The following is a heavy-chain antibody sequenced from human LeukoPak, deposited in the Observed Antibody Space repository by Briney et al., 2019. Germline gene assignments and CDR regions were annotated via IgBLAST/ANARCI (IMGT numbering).Heavy chain of an antibody. Sequence: SETLSLTCTVSGGSISSYYWSWIRQPPGKGLEWIGYIYYSGSTNYNPSLKSRVTISVDTSKNQFSLKLSSVTAADTAVYYCARQQRPGLQPSYYFDYWGQGTLVTVSS. CDR3: ARQQRPGLQPSYYFDY. V-gene: IGHV4-59*08. CDR1: GGSISSYY. CDR2: IYYSGST. J-gene: IGHJ4*02. D-gene: IGHD1-1*01.